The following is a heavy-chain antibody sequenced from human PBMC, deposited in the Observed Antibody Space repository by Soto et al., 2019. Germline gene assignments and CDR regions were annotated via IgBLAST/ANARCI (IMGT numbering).Heavy chain of an antibody. CDR3: AREVDIVVVPAAPSLYGMDV. CDR2: INPSGGST. CDR1: GYTFTSYY. V-gene: IGHV1-46*01. D-gene: IGHD2-2*03. Sequence: ASVKVSCKASGYTFTSYYMHWVLQAPGQGLEWMGIINPSGGSTSYAQKFQGRVTMTRDTSTSTVYMELSSLRSEDTAVYYCAREVDIVVVPAAPSLYGMDVWGQGTTVTVSS. J-gene: IGHJ6*02.